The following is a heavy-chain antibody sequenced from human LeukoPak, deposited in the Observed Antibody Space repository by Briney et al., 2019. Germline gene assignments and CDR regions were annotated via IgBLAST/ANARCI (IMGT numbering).Heavy chain of an antibody. CDR3: ARGVSQIRGMWFDP. CDR2: IQTSGAT. Sequence: SETLSLTCTVSGDSISSGTFYWRWIRQPAGTGLEWIGRIQTSGATNYNPSLASRVTISGDTSKNQLSLKVNSVTAADTAVYYCARGVSQIRGMWFDPWGQGTLVTVSS. V-gene: IGHV4-61*02. CDR1: GDSISSGTFY. J-gene: IGHJ5*02. D-gene: IGHD3-10*01.